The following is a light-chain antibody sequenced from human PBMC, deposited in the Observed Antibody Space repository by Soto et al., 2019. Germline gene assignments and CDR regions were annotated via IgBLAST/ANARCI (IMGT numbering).Light chain of an antibody. V-gene: IGLV4-69*01. CDR2: LYSDGSH. J-gene: IGLJ3*02. CDR1: SGHSSYA. Sequence: QSVLTQSPSASASLGASVKLTCTLSSGHSSYAIAWHQQQPEKGPRYLMKLYSDGSHSKGDGIPDRFSGSSSGAERYLTISSLQSEDEADYYCQTWGTGIHWVFGGGTKLTVL. CDR3: QTWGTGIHWV.